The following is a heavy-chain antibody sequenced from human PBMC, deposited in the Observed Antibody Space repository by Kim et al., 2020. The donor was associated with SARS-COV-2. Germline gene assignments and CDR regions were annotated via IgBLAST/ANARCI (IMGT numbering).Heavy chain of an antibody. CDR3: AKDAKYYYFWSGYFPNPAGYYSYYYGMDV. CDR2: ISYDGSNK. D-gene: IGHD3-3*01. J-gene: IGHJ6*02. Sequence: LSLTCAASGFPFSSYGMHWVRQAPGKGLEWVAVISYDGSNKYYADSVKGRFTISRDNSKNTLYLQMNSLRAEDTAVYYCAKDAKYYYFWSGYFPNPAGYYSYYYGMDVWGQGTTVTVSS. V-gene: IGHV3-30*18. CDR1: GFPFSSYG.